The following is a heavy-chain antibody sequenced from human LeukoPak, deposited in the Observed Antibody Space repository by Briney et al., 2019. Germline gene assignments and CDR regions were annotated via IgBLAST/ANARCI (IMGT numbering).Heavy chain of an antibody. CDR3: ARIATTRDFWNGHSYYVDV. J-gene: IGHJ6*03. V-gene: IGHV4-59*01. D-gene: IGHD3-3*01. CDR1: GGSFTNYY. CDR2: IYYSGST. Sequence: SSETLSLTCTVSGGSFTNYYWSWIRQPPGGGLDWIGHIYYSGSTKYNPSFQSRVTILLDTSTNQFSLKLSSVTAADTAVYYCARIATTRDFWNGHSYYVDVWGKGTTITVSS.